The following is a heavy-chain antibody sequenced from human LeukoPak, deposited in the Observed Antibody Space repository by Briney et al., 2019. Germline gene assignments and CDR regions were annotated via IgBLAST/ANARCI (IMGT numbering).Heavy chain of an antibody. Sequence: SVKVSCKASGGTFSSYNISWVLQAPGQGLEWMGRIIPILGIANYAQKFQGRVTITADKSTSTAYMELSSLRSEDTAVYYCARSIAVAAPFDYWGQGTLVTVSS. CDR3: ARSIAVAAPFDY. D-gene: IGHD6-19*01. V-gene: IGHV1-69*02. J-gene: IGHJ4*02. CDR1: GGTFSSYN. CDR2: IIPILGIA.